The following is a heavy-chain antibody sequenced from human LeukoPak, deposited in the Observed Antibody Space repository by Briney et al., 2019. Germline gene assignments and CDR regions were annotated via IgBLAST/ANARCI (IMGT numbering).Heavy chain of an antibody. D-gene: IGHD6-19*01. CDR1: GFTFDDYA. CDR2: ISWNSGSI. V-gene: IGHV3-9*01. CDR3: AKDTGPVAGTGFDY. Sequence: GGSLRLSCAASGFTFDDYAMHWVRQAPGKGLEWVSGISWNSGSIGYADSVKGRFTISRDNAKNSLYLQMNSLRAEDTALYYCAKDTGPVAGTGFDYWGQGTLVTVSS. J-gene: IGHJ4*02.